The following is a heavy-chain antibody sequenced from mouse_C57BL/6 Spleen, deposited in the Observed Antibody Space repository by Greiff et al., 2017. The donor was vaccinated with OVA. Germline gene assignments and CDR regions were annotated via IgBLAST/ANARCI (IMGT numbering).Heavy chain of an antibody. CDR3: AREGGNYVLDY. V-gene: IGHV1-64*01. CDR2: IHPNSGST. Sequence: QVQLQQPGAELVKPGASVKLSCKASGYTFTSYWMHWVKQRPGQGLEWIGMIHPNSGSTNYNEKIKSKAKLTVDKSSSTAYMQLSSLTSEDSAVYYCAREGGNYVLDYWGQGTTLTVSS. CDR1: GYTFTSYW. D-gene: IGHD2-1*01. J-gene: IGHJ2*01.